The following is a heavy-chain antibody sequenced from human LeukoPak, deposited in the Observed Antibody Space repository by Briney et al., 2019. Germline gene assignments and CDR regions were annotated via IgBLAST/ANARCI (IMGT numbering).Heavy chain of an antibody. V-gene: IGHV4-39*01. D-gene: IGHD2-2*01. Sequence: SETLSLTCTVSGGSISGSSYYWGWIRQPPGKGLEWIGSIYYSGSTYYNPSLKSRVTVSVDTSKNQFSLKLSSVTAADTAVYYCASAHSRYCSSTSCYRTHAFDIWGQGTMVTVSS. J-gene: IGHJ3*02. CDR1: GGSISGSSYY. CDR3: ASAHSRYCSSTSCYRTHAFDI. CDR2: IYYSGST.